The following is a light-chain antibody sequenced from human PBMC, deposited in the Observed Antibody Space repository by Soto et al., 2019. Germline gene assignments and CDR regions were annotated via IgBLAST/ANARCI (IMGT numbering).Light chain of an antibody. Sequence: QSALTQPPSASGSPGQSVTISCTGTSSDIGGYNYVSWYRQHPGKAPKLMIFEVNKRPSGVPDRFSGSKFGNTASLTVSGLQPEDEADYYCTAFAGRNTLLYGGGTKVTVL. CDR3: TAFAGRNTLL. J-gene: IGLJ3*02. CDR1: SSDIGGYNY. CDR2: EVN. V-gene: IGLV2-8*01.